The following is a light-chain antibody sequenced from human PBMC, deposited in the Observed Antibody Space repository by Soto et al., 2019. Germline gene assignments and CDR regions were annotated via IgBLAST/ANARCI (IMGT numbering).Light chain of an antibody. V-gene: IGLV1-44*01. Sequence: QSVLTQPPSASGTPGQRVTISCSGSSSNIGSNTVNWYQHLPGTAPKLLIHSNNQRPSGVPDRFSGSKSGTSTSLAISGLQSEDKSDYYCAAWDDSLNGWVFGGGTKLTVL. CDR2: SNN. CDR1: SSNIGSNT. CDR3: AAWDDSLNGWV. J-gene: IGLJ3*02.